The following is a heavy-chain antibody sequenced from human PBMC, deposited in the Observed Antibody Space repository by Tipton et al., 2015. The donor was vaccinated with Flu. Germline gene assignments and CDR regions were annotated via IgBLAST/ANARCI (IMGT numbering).Heavy chain of an antibody. CDR1: GGSISSGGYS. D-gene: IGHD3-22*01. Sequence: TLSLTCAVSGGSISSGGYSWSWLRQPPGKGLEWIGYIYHSGSTYYNPSLKSRVTISVDRSKNQFSLKLSSVTAADTAVYYCARVLGTNYYDSSGYIDYWGQGTLVTVSS. V-gene: IGHV4-30-2*01. CDR2: IYHSGST. CDR3: ARVLGTNYYDSSGYIDY. J-gene: IGHJ4*02.